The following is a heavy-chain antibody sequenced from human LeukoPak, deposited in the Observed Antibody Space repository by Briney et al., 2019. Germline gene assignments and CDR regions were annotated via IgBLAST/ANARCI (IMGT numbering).Heavy chain of an antibody. Sequence: ASVKVSCKASGYTFTSYGISWVRQAPGQGLEWMGWISAYNGNTNYAQKLQGRVTMTTDTSTSTAYMELSRLRSDDTAVYYCARVKRRITIFGVVTARWFDPWGQGTLVTVSS. V-gene: IGHV1-18*01. CDR1: GYTFTSYG. D-gene: IGHD3-3*01. CDR3: ARVKRRITIFGVVTARWFDP. CDR2: ISAYNGNT. J-gene: IGHJ5*02.